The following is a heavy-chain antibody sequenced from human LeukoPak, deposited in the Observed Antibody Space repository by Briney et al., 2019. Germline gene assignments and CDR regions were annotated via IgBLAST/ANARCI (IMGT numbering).Heavy chain of an antibody. V-gene: IGHV3-23*01. D-gene: IGHD3-10*01. Sequence: GGSLRLSCAASGFTFSSYAMSWVRQAPGKGLEWVSAISGSGGSTYYADSVKGRFTISRDNSKNTLYLQMNSLRAEDTAVYYCAKDTYYYGSGTLKCWGQGTLVTVSS. CDR2: ISGSGGST. CDR3: AKDTYYYGSGTLKC. J-gene: IGHJ4*02. CDR1: GFTFSSYA.